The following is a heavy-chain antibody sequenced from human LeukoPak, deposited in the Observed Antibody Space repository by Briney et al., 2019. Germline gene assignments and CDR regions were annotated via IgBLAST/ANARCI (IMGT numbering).Heavy chain of an antibody. Sequence: SETLSLTCAVYGGSFSGYYWSWIRQPPGKGLEWIGEINYSGSTNYNPSLKSRVTMSVDTSKNQFSLKLSSVTAADTAVYYCARARYNGNWFDPWGQGTLVTVSS. CDR2: INYSGST. V-gene: IGHV4-34*01. D-gene: IGHD1-14*01. CDR1: GGSFSGYY. J-gene: IGHJ5*02. CDR3: ARARYNGNWFDP.